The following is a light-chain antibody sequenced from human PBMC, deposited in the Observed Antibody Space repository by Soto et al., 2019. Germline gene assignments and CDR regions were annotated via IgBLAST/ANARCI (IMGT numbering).Light chain of an antibody. CDR3: QSYDSSLSGCV. CDR2: GNS. Sequence: QSVLTQPPSVSGAPGQRVTISCTGSSSNIGSGYDVHWYQQLPGTAPILLIYGNSNRPSGVPDRFSGSKSGTSASLSITGLQAEDEADHYCQSYDSSLSGCVFGGGTKLTGL. CDR1: SSNIGSGYD. V-gene: IGLV1-40*01. J-gene: IGLJ3*02.